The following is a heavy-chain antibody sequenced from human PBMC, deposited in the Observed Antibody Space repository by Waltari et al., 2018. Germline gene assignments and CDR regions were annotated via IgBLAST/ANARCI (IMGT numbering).Heavy chain of an antibody. CDR1: GGSIRSYY. CDR3: ARIGYKTYGMDV. J-gene: IGHJ6*02. CDR2: VYYSGTT. D-gene: IGHD1-20*01. Sequence: QLQLQESGPGLVKSSETLSLTCTVSGGSIRSYYWAWIRQSPGTGLQWIGYVYYSGTTNYSPSLKSRVTMSVDSSRNEISLKMTSVTAADTAVYYCARIGYKTYGMDVWGRGTPVTVSS. V-gene: IGHV4-59*01.